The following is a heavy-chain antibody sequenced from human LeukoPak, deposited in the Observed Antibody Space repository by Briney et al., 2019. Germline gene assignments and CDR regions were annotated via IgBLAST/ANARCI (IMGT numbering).Heavy chain of an antibody. J-gene: IGHJ6*03. CDR1: GFPCSSYW. Sequence: PGGSLRLSRAASGFPCSSYWMSWVRQAPGKGLEWVANIKQDGSEKYYVDSVKGRYTISRDNAKNSLYLQMNSLRAEDTAVYYCARTVASGYYYYYYYMDVWGKGTTVTVSS. D-gene: IGHD2-15*01. CDR2: IKQDGSEK. V-gene: IGHV3-7*01. CDR3: ARTVASGYYYYYYYMDV.